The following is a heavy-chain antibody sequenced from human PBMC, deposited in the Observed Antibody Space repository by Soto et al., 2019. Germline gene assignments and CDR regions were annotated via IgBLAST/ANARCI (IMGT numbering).Heavy chain of an antibody. CDR2: IFYGVST. CDR3: ARLPSRHLVDY. J-gene: IGHJ4*02. Sequence: SATLSLTCTVAVSSINSSGYYWGWIRQPPGKGLECIGSIFYGVSTYYNPSLKSRVTVSVDTSKNQFSLNLRSVTAADTAVYYCARLPSRHLVDYWGQGTLVSVSS. CDR1: VSSINSSGYY. D-gene: IGHD3-3*02. V-gene: IGHV4-39*01.